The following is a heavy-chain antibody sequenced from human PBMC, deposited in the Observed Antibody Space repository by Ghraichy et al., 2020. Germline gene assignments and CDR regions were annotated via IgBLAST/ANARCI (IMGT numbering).Heavy chain of an antibody. V-gene: IGHV6-1*01. D-gene: IGHD2-8*01. CDR1: GDSVSTKSVT. J-gene: IGHJ6*02. CDR3: ARGHYPRCLDV. Sequence: SQTLSLTCAISGDSVSTKSVTWNWIRQSPSRGLEWLGRTYYRAKWNNDYAASVKSRIIITPDTSKNQFSLQLNSVTPEDTAVYYCARGHYPRCLDVGGQGTTVTVSS. CDR2: TYYRAKWNN.